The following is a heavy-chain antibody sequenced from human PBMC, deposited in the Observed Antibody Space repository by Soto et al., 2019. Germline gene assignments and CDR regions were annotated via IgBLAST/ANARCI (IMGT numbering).Heavy chain of an antibody. D-gene: IGHD2-2*01. V-gene: IGHV1-18*01. CDR2: ISAYNGNT. J-gene: IGHJ6*03. CDR3: ARGGGCSSTSFYLPYYYYMDV. CDR1: GYTFTSYG. Sequence: QVQLVQSGAEVKKPGASVKVSCKASGYTFTSYGISWVRQAPGQGLEWMGWISAYNGNTNYAQKLQGRVTMTTDTSTSTVYMELKSLRTDDTAVYYCARGGGCSSTSFYLPYYYYMDVWGKGTTVTVSS.